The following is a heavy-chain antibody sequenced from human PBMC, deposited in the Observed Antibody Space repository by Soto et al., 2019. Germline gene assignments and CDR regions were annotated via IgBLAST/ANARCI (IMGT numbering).Heavy chain of an antibody. V-gene: IGHV3-30-3*02. J-gene: IGHJ4*02. CDR3: AKTTRSSHGLFDY. D-gene: IGHD6-13*01. CDR1: GFTFSSYA. Sequence: QVQLVESGGGVVQPGRSLRLSCAASGFTFSSYAMHWVRQAPGKGLEWVAVISYDGSNKYYADSVKGRFTISRDNSKNTLYLQMNSLRAEDTAVYYCAKTTRSSHGLFDYWGQGTLVTVSS. CDR2: ISYDGSNK.